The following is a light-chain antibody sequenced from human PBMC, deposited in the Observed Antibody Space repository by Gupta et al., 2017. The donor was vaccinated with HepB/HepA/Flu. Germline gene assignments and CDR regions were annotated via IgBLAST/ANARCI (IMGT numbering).Light chain of an antibody. J-gene: IGLJ2*01. CDR1: SSKFGSSP. CDR3: AAWDDSRDGYVV. Sequence: SVLTQRPSVSWTPEQRVTIYCSGSSSKFGSSPLIWYQQPPETAPKLLIYNTHQRRAGVTGLFSGSRSGTSASLAISGLRAEDEADYYFAAWDDSRDGYVVFGGGTKLTVL. CDR2: NTH. V-gene: IGLV1-44*01.